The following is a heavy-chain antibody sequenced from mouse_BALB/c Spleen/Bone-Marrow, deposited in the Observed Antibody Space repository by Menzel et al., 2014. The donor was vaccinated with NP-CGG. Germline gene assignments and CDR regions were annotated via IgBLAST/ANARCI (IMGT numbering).Heavy chain of an antibody. V-gene: IGHV5-17*02. D-gene: IGHD1-1*01. J-gene: IGHJ2*01. CDR2: INSGSSTI. CDR1: GFTFSSSG. Sequence: EVKLVESGGGLVQPGGSRKLSCAASGFTFSSSGMHWVRQAPEKGLEWVAYINSGSSTIYYADTVKGRFTISRDNPKATLFLQMTSLRSEDTAMYYCARRYYASSFSYFDYWGQGTALTVSS. CDR3: ARRYYASSFSYFDY.